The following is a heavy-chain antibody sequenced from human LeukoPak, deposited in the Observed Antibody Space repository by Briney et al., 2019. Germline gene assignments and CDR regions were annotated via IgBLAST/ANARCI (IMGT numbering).Heavy chain of an antibody. D-gene: IGHD4-17*01. CDR2: VKQDGSEK. Sequence: PGGSLRLSCAASDFNFITYAMSWVRQAPGKGLEWVANVKQDGSEKYYVDSVKGRFTISRDNAKNSLYLQMNSLRAEDTAVYYCARDQCDYGDFYWYVDLWGRGTLVTVSS. V-gene: IGHV3-7*01. J-gene: IGHJ2*01. CDR3: ARDQCDYGDFYWYVDL. CDR1: DFNFITYA.